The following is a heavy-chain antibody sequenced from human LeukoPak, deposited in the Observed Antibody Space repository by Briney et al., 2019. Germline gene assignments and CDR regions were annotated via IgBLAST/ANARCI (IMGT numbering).Heavy chain of an antibody. Sequence: PSETLSLTCTVSGGSISSHYWSWIRQPPGKGPEWIGYISYSGTTNYNPSLKSRLTISVDTSKNQFSLKLSSVTAADTALYYCARFLPVDSSGYYFGYWGQGILVTVSS. CDR3: ARFLPVDSSGYYFGY. D-gene: IGHD3-22*01. V-gene: IGHV4-59*11. J-gene: IGHJ4*02. CDR1: GGSISSHY. CDR2: ISYSGTT.